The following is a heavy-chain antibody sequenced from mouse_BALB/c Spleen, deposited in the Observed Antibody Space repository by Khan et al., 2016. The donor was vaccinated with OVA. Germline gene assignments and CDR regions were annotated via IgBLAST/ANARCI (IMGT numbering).Heavy chain of an antibody. D-gene: IGHD1-1*01. CDR3: ARDFHDYGSRGALDY. CDR2: INPSNAYT. J-gene: IGHJ4*01. Sequence: QVQLKESGAELARPGASVKMSCKASGYTFTSYSMHWIKQRPGQGLEWIGNINPSNAYTNYNQKFKDKATLTADKSSSTAYMQLSSLTSEDSAVYYGARDFHDYGSRGALDYWGQGTSVTVSS. V-gene: IGHV1-4*01. CDR1: GYTFTSYS.